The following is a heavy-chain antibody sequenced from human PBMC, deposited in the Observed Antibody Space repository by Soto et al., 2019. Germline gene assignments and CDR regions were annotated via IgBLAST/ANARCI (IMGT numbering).Heavy chain of an antibody. V-gene: IGHV3-73*01. Sequence: GSLRLSCAASGFIFSGSAKHWVRQASGKGLEWVGHIRSKANNYATAYAASVKGRFTISRDDSKNTAYLQMSSLKTEDTAVYYCVSREGGVYWGQGTLVTVSS. CDR1: GFIFSGSA. J-gene: IGHJ4*02. CDR2: IRSKANNYAT. D-gene: IGHD2-8*01. CDR3: VSREGGVY.